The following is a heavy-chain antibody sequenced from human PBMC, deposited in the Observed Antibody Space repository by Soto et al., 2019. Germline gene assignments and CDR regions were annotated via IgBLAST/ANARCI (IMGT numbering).Heavy chain of an antibody. D-gene: IGHD3-3*01. J-gene: IGHJ6*02. Sequence: PGGSLRLSCAASGFTFYNYGIHWVRQAPGKGLEWVAVISYDGSNKYYADSVKGRFTISRDNSKSTLYLQMNSLRAEDTAVYYCAKVIFGVPAPDPYSYYAMDVWGQGTTVTVSS. V-gene: IGHV3-30*18. CDR2: ISYDGSNK. CDR3: AKVIFGVPAPDPYSYYAMDV. CDR1: GFTFYNYG.